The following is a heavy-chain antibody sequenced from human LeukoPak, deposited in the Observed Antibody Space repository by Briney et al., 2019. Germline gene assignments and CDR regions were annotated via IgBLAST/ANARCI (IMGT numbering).Heavy chain of an antibody. D-gene: IGHD3-3*01. CDR3: TKYTGSNGDFRFDS. CDR1: GGSISSGSYY. V-gene: IGHV4-61*01. CDR2: IYYSGST. J-gene: IGHJ4*02. Sequence: SETLSLTCTVSGGSISSGSYYWSWIRQHPGKGLEWIGYIYYSGSTNYNPSLKSRVTISVDTSKNQFSLKLNSVTAADTAVYYCTKYTGSNGDFRFDSWGQGTLVTVSS.